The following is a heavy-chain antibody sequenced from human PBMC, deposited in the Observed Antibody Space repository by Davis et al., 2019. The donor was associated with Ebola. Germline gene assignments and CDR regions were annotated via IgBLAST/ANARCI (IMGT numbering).Heavy chain of an antibody. J-gene: IGHJ4*02. CDR2: IYDSGRT. Sequence: GSLRLSCAASGFTLSSYNMNWIRQPPGKGLEWVGIIYDSGRTNYNPSLKSRVTISADTSKNQFSLNLRSVTAADTAVYYCVRFGRGAYWGQGTLVTVSS. CDR3: VRFGRGAY. V-gene: IGHV4-59*01. CDR1: GFTLSSYN. D-gene: IGHD3-16*01.